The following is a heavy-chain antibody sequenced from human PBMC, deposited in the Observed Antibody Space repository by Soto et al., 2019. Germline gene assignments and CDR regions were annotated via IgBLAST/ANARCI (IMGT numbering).Heavy chain of an antibody. CDR1: GGSISSSSYY. CDR3: ARHGRMYYYYGMDV. J-gene: IGHJ6*02. CDR2: IYYSGST. Sequence: SETLSLTCTVSGGSISSSSYYWGWIRQPPGKGLEWIGSIYYSGSTYYNPSLKSRVTISVDTSKNQFSLKLSSVTAADTAVYYCARHGRMYYYYGMDVWGQGTTVTVSS. V-gene: IGHV4-39*01. D-gene: IGHD1-1*01.